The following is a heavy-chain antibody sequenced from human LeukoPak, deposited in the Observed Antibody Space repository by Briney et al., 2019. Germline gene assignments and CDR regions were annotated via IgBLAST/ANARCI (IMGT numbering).Heavy chain of an antibody. V-gene: IGHV1-8*03. CDR1: GSTFTNYD. CDR3: AMRRGGSRLPTGY. Sequence: ASVKVSCKASGSTFTNYDVNWVRQATGQGLEWMGWMNPNSGNTGYVQKFQDRVTITRNTSISTAYMELSSLRSEDTALYYCAMRRGGSRLPTGYWGQGTLVTVSS. CDR2: MNPNSGNT. D-gene: IGHD6-13*01. J-gene: IGHJ4*02.